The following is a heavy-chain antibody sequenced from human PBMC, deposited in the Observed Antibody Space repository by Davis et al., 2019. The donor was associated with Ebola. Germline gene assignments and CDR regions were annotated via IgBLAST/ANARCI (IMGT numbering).Heavy chain of an antibody. Sequence: PGGSLRLSCAASGFTFSSYAMSWVRQAPGKGLEWVSAISGSGGSTYYADSVKGRFTISRDNSKNTLYLQMNSLRAEDTAVYYCAKAPAWDGYNNNWFDPWGQGTLVTVSS. CDR3: AKAPAWDGYNNNWFDP. D-gene: IGHD5-24*01. CDR1: GFTFSSYA. J-gene: IGHJ5*02. CDR2: ISGSGGST. V-gene: IGHV3-23*01.